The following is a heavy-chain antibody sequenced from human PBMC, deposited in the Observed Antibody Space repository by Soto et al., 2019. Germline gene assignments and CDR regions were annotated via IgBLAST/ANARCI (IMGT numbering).Heavy chain of an antibody. J-gene: IGHJ5*02. V-gene: IGHV4-31*03. CDR2: IYYSGNT. Sequence: QVQLQESGPGLVKPSQTLSLTCTVSGGSISSGGYYWSWIRQHPGKGLEWIGYIYYSGNTDYNPSLKSRVTRAVDTSKNQFAVKLTSVTAADTAGYYGARSVFPWGQGTLVTVSS. CDR3: ARSVFP. CDR1: GGSISSGGYY.